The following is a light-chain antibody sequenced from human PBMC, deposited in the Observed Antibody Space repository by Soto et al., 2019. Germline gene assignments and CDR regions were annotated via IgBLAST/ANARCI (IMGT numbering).Light chain of an antibody. CDR3: CSYAGGVV. V-gene: IGLV2-14*01. CDR2: EVS. J-gene: IGLJ2*01. Sequence: QSALTQPASVSGSPGQSITISCTGTSSDVGGYNYVSWYQQHPGKAPKLMIYEVSNRPSGVSNRFSGSKSGNTASLTISGLQAEDEADYYCCSYAGGVVFGGGTQLTVL. CDR1: SSDVGGYNY.